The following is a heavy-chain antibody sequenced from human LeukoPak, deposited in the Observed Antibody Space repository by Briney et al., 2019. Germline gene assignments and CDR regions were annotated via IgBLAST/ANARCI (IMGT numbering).Heavy chain of an antibody. V-gene: IGHV3-53*01. D-gene: IGHD4-23*01. CDR1: GFTVSSNY. Sequence: GGSLRLSCAASGFTVSSNYMSWVRQAPGKGPEWVSVIYNNGNTYYADSVKGRFTISRDNSKNTLYLQMNSLRAEDTAVYYCAREVTGGNPFDYWGQGTLVTVSS. CDR3: AREVTGGNPFDY. J-gene: IGHJ4*02. CDR2: IYNNGNT.